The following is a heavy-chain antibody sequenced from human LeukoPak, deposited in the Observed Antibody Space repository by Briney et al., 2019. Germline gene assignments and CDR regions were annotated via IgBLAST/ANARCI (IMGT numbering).Heavy chain of an antibody. CDR3: ARGRDDSGYSYFDY. CDR2: IYYSGST. Sequence: SETLSLTCTVSGGSISSYYWSWIRQPPGKGLEWIGYIYYSGSTNYNPSLKSRVTISVDTSKNQFSLKLSSVTAADTAVYYCARGRDDSGYSYFDYWGQGTLVTVSS. D-gene: IGHD3-22*01. V-gene: IGHV4-59*01. J-gene: IGHJ4*02. CDR1: GGSISSYY.